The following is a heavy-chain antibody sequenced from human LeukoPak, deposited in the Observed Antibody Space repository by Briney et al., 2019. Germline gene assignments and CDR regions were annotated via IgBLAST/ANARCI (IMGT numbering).Heavy chain of an antibody. D-gene: IGHD4-17*01. J-gene: IGHJ5*02. CDR1: GGTFSSYT. V-gene: IGHV1-69*02. Sequence: GASVKVSCKASGGTFSSYTISWVRQAPGQGLEWMGRIIPILGIANYAQKFQGRVTITADKSTSTAYMELSSLRSEDTAVYYCARLEDYGDYQGWFDPWGQGTLVTVSS. CDR3: ARLEDYGDYQGWFDP. CDR2: IIPILGIA.